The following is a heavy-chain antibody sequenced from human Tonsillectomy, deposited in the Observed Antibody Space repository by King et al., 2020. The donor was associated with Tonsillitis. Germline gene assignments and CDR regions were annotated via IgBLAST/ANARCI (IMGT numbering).Heavy chain of an antibody. CDR3: AKDAYSSSSIVDY. J-gene: IGHJ4*02. D-gene: IGHD6-6*01. CDR1: GFTFSSYG. V-gene: IGHV3-30*18. CDR2: ILYDGSNE. Sequence: VQLVESGGGVVQPGRSLRLYCAASGFTFSSYGMHWVRQAPGKGLEWVALILYDGSNEYYGDSVKGRFTISRDNSKNTLYLQMNSLRVEDTAFYYCAKDAYSSSSIVDYWGQGTQVTVSS.